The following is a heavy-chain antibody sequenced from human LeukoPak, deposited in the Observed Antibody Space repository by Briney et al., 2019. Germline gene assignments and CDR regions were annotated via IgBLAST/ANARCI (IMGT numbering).Heavy chain of an antibody. D-gene: IGHD6-19*01. CDR1: GYSFTNYG. Sequence: ASVKVSCKASGYSFTNYGISWVRQAPGQGLEWMGWISGYNGNTNYAQKFQGRITMTTDTSTSTGYMELRSLRSDDTAVYYCARDLKMGYSSGRYSWGTGSSNDYWGQGTLVTVSS. CDR2: ISGYNGNT. V-gene: IGHV1-18*01. CDR3: ARDLKMGYSSGRYSWGTGSSNDY. J-gene: IGHJ4*02.